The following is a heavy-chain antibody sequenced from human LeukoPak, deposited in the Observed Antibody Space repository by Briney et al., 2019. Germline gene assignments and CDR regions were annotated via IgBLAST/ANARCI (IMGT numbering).Heavy chain of an antibody. Sequence: GGSLRLSCAASGFIFSSYGMHWVRQAPGKGLEWVAFIRYDGSNKYYADSVKGRFTISRGNSKNTVYLEMNSLRTEDTAVYYCAKRHFQYYYMDVWGKGTTVTVSS. V-gene: IGHV3-30*02. CDR1: GFIFSSYG. CDR2: IRYDGSNK. J-gene: IGHJ6*03. CDR3: AKRHFQYYYMDV.